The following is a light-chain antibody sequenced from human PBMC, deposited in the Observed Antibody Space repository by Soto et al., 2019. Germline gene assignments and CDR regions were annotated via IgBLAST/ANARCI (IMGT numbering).Light chain of an antibody. J-gene: IGLJ1*01. CDR2: EVS. CDR3: ISYTSSSPYV. CDR1: SSDVGGYNY. Sequence: QSASVSGSPGQSITISCTGTSSDVGGYNYVSWYQQHPGKAPKLMIYEVSNRPSGVSNRFSGSKSGNTASLTISGLQAEDEADYYCISYTSSSPYVFGTGTKLTVL. V-gene: IGLV2-14*01.